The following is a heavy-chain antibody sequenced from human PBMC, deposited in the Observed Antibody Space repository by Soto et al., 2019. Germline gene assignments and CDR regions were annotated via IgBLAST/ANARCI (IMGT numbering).Heavy chain of an antibody. Sequence: SETLSLTCTVSGGSISSYYWSWIRQPPGKGLEWIWYSYYSGSTNYNPSPTSRVTISVDTSKNQFSLKLSSVTAADAAVYYCARAPYYDSSGYYRRGYNWFDPWGQGTLVTVSS. CDR2: SYYSGST. J-gene: IGHJ5*02. V-gene: IGHV4-59*01. CDR1: GGSISSYY. D-gene: IGHD3-22*01. CDR3: ARAPYYDSSGYYRRGYNWFDP.